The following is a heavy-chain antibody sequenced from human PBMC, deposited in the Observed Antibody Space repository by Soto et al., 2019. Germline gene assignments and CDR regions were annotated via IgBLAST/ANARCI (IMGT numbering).Heavy chain of an antibody. Sequence: QVQLVQSGAEVKKPGSSVKVSCKASGGTFSSYAISWVRQAPGQGLEWMEGIIPIFGTANYAQKFQGRVTITADESTSTAYMELSSLRSEDTAVYYCARHRGTMIVVGYAFDIWGQGTMVTVSS. V-gene: IGHV1-69*01. CDR2: IIPIFGTA. J-gene: IGHJ3*02. D-gene: IGHD3-22*01. CDR3: ARHRGTMIVVGYAFDI. CDR1: GGTFSSYA.